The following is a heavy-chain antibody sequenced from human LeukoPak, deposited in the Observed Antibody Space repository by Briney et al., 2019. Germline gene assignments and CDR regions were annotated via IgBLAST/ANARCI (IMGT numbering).Heavy chain of an antibody. CDR2: ISWNSGSI. CDR1: GFTFDDYA. V-gene: IGHV3-9*01. Sequence: GGSLRLSCAASGFTFDDYAMHWVRQAPGKGLEWVSGISWNSGSIGYADSVKGRFTISRDNAKNSLYLQMNSLRAEDTAVYYCARGDGYCSSASCSGNWGQGTLVTVSS. D-gene: IGHD2-2*03. CDR3: ARGDGYCSSASCSGN. J-gene: IGHJ4*02.